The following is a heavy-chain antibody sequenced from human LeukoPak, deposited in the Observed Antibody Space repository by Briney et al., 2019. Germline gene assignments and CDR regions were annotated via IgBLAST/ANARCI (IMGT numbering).Heavy chain of an antibody. CDR3: ATGLERVVVAATPFDY. CDR2: FYPEDGET. J-gene: IGHJ4*02. V-gene: IGHV1-24*01. Sequence: ASMKVSCKVSGYTLTELFIDRVRQAPGKGVKVKGRFYPEDGETIYAQKFQGRVTMTEDTSTDTAYMELSSLRSEDTAVYYCATGLERVVVAATPFDYWGQGTLVTVSS. D-gene: IGHD2-15*01. CDR1: GYTLTELF.